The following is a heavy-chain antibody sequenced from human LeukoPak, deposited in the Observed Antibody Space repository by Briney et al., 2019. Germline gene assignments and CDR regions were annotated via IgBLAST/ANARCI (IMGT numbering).Heavy chain of an antibody. V-gene: IGHV4-34*01. CDR2: INHSGST. D-gene: IGHD3-22*01. CDR1: GGSFSGYY. J-gene: IGHJ4*02. CDR3: AGLGVVILHY. Sequence: SETLSLTCAVYGGSFSGYYWSWIRQPPGKGLEWIGEINHSGSTNYNPSLKSRVTISVDTSKNQFSLKLSSVTAADTAVYYCAGLGVVILHYWGQGTLVTVSS.